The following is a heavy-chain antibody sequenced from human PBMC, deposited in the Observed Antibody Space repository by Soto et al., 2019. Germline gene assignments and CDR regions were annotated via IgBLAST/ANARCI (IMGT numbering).Heavy chain of an antibody. V-gene: IGHV4-39*02. CDR2: SYYSGST. CDR1: GGSISSSSYY. CDR3: ARRNVVGATFDY. Sequence: QLQLQESGPGLVKPSETLSLTCTVSGGSISSSSYYCGWIRQPPGKGLEWIGSSYYSGSTYYTPSLKSRVTISVDTYKNHCTLKLSSVTDADTAVYYCARRNVVGATFDYWGQGTLVTVSS. D-gene: IGHD1-26*01. J-gene: IGHJ4*02.